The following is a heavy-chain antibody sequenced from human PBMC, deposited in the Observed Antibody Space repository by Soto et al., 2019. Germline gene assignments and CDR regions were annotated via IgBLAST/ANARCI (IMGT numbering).Heavy chain of an antibody. J-gene: IGHJ4*02. CDR2: ISVYNGNT. D-gene: IGHD6-19*01. Sequence: QVQLVQSGAEVKKPGASVKVSCKASGYTFNSYGISWVRQAPGQGREWMGWISVYNGNTNYAQKVQGRVTMTTDTSTSTAFMELRSLRSDDTAVYYCASELAAVSGSPPDYWGQGTLVTVSS. CDR3: ASELAAVSGSPPDY. V-gene: IGHV1-18*01. CDR1: GYTFNSYG.